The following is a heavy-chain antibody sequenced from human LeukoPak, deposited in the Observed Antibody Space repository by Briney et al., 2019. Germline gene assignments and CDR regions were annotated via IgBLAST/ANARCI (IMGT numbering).Heavy chain of an antibody. V-gene: IGHV4-39*01. CDR3: ARRLIAVAGTSNPAPFDN. D-gene: IGHD6-19*01. Sequence: SETLSLTCTVSGGSISSSSYYWGWIRQPPGKGLEWIGSIYYSGSTYYNPSLKSRVTVSVDTSKNQFSLKLSSVTAADTAVYYCARRLIAVAGTSNPAPFDNWGQGTLVTVSS. CDR1: GGSISSSSYY. CDR2: IYYSGST. J-gene: IGHJ4*02.